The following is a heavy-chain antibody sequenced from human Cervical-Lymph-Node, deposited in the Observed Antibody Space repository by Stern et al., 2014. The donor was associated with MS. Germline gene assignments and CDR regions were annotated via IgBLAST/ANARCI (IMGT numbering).Heavy chain of an antibody. D-gene: IGHD6-19*01. V-gene: IGHV3-30*18. CDR3: AKDRGSGWSLDY. CDR2: ISHDGSKK. J-gene: IGHJ4*02. CDR1: GFTFSTYG. Sequence: VQLVQSGGGVVQPGRSLRLSCAGSGFTFSTYGMHWVRQAPGKGLEWGALISHDGSKKYYVDSVKGRFTISRDNSKNTMYVHMNSLRDEDTAVYYCAKDRGSGWSLDYWGQGTLVIASS.